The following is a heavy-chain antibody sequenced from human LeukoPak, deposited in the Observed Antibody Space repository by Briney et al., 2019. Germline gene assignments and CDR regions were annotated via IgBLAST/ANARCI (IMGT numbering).Heavy chain of an antibody. CDR2: ISSSSSYI. Sequence: GGSLRLSCAASGFTFSSYSMNWVRQAPGKGLEWVSSISSSSSYIYYADSVKGRFTNSRDNAKNSLYLQMNSLRAEDTAVYYCARNIYAGSTYNWFDPWGQGTLVTVSS. V-gene: IGHV3-21*01. CDR3: ARNIYAGSTYNWFDP. J-gene: IGHJ5*02. CDR1: GFTFSSYS. D-gene: IGHD2/OR15-2a*01.